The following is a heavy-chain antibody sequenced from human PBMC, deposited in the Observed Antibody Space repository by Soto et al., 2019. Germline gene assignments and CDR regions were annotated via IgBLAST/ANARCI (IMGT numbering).Heavy chain of an antibody. J-gene: IGHJ4*02. CDR1: GGSISSSSYY. D-gene: IGHD5-18*01. V-gene: IGHV4-39*01. Sequence: PSETLSLTCTVSGGSISSSSYYWGWIRQPPGKGLEWIGSIYYSGSTYYNPSLKSRVTISVDTSKNQFSLKLSSVTAADTAVYYCARQSARIQLRSPLDYWGQGTLVTVSS. CDR2: IYYSGST. CDR3: ARQSARIQLRSPLDY.